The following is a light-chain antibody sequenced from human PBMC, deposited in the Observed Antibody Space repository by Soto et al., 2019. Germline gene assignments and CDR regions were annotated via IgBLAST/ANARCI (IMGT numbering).Light chain of an antibody. V-gene: IGKV3-15*01. CDR3: QQYDNWPIT. J-gene: IGKJ5*01. Sequence: EIVMTQSPATLSVSPGERATLSCRASKSVSSNLAWYKQKPGRAPRLLIYGASTRATGIPARFSGSGSGTEFTLTIRSLQSEDFAVFYCQQYDNWPITVGQGTRLEIK. CDR2: GAS. CDR1: KSVSSN.